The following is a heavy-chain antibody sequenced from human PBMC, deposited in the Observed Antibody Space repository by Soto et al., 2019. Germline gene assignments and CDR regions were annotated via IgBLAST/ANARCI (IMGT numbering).Heavy chain of an antibody. CDR2: IWYDGSNK. V-gene: IGHV3-33*01. Sequence: SLRLSCAASGFTFSTYGMHWVRQAPGKGLEWVAVIWYDGSNKYYADSVKGRFTISRDNSKNTLYLQMTSLSAEDTAVYYCGRGYNYADFWGQGTLVTVSS. D-gene: IGHD5-18*01. CDR1: GFTFSTYG. J-gene: IGHJ4*02. CDR3: GRGYNYADF.